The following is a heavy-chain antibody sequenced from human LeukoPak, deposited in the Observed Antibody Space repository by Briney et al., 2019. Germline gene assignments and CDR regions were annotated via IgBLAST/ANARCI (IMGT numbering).Heavy chain of an antibody. CDR3: ARQPTHTIFGVVIMDNWFDP. V-gene: IGHV4-59*08. CDR1: GGSISSYY. Sequence: PSETLSLTCTVSGGSISSYYWSWIRQPPGKGLEWIGYIYYSGSTNYNPSLKSRVTISVDTSKNQFSLKLSSVTAADTAVYYCARQPTHTIFGVVIMDNWFDPWGQGTLVTVSS. CDR2: IYYSGST. J-gene: IGHJ5*02. D-gene: IGHD3-3*01.